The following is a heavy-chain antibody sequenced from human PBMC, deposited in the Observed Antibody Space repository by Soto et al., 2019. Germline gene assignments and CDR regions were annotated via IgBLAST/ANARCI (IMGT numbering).Heavy chain of an antibody. D-gene: IGHD2-15*01. CDR2: ISDDTNRK. CDR3: ARDIYSYGTVGTPDV. V-gene: IGHV3-30*04. CDR1: GFIFTNHA. J-gene: IGHJ3*01. Sequence: QVQMVESGGGGVQPGGSLRLSCVVSGFIFTNHAMHWVRQAPGKGLEWVAVISDDTNRKYYADSVKGRFTISRDNSKNILYLQMNSLSDDDTAVYYCARDIYSYGTVGTPDVWGQGTMLIVSS.